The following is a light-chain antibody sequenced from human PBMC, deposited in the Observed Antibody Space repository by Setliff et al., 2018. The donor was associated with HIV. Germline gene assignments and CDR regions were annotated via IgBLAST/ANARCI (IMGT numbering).Light chain of an antibody. J-gene: IGLJ1*01. CDR2: DVR. CDR1: SSDVGGYNY. Sequence: SVLTHPASVSGSPGKSITISCTGTSSDVGGYNYVSWYQHFPGRTPKLIIYDVRNRPPGVSSRFSGSKSGNTASLTISGLRAEDEADYYCSSYRSGNIGVFGGGTKVTVL. V-gene: IGLV2-14*03. CDR3: SSYRSGNIGV.